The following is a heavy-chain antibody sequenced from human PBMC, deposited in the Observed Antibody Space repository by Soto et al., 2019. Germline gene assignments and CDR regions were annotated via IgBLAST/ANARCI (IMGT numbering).Heavy chain of an antibody. CDR2: ISYDGSNK. V-gene: IGHV3-30*18. D-gene: IGHD4-17*01. CDR1: GFTFSSYG. CDR3: AKGDYGTFDY. Sequence: QVQLVDSGGGVVQPGRSLRLSCEASGFTFSSYGMHWVRQAPGKGLEWVTVISYDGSNKYYADSVKGRFTISRDNSKNTLYLQMNSLRAEDTAVYYCAKGDYGTFDYWGQGTLVTVSS. J-gene: IGHJ4*02.